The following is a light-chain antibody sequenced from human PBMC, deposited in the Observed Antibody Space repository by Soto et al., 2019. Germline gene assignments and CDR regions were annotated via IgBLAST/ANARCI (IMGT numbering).Light chain of an antibody. Sequence: DIQMTQSPSSLSASVGDGVTINCRASQTISNYLNWYQQRPGTAPRLLIYSASILQSGVPSRFSGSRYGTDFTLTIRSLQPEDFATYDCQQSYNVPYTFGQGNRLESK. CDR1: QTISNY. CDR3: QQSYNVPYT. CDR2: SAS. J-gene: IGKJ2*01. V-gene: IGKV1-39*01.